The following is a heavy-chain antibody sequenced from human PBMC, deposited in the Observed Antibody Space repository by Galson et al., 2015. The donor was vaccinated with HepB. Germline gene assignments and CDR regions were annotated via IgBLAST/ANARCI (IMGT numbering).Heavy chain of an antibody. D-gene: IGHD3-10*01. CDR3: ARGDDSGSYYYHY. CDR1: GGSFSRYA. CDR2: IIPIFGTA. V-gene: IGHV1-69*13. J-gene: IGHJ4*02. Sequence: SVKVSCKASGGSFSRYAISWVRQAPGQGLEWMGGIIPIFGTANYAQKFQGRVTITADESTSTAYMELSSLRSEDTAVFYCARGDDSGSYYYHYWGQGTLVTVSS.